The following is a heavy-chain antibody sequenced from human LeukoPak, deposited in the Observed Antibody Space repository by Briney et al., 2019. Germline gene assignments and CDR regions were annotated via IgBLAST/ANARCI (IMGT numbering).Heavy chain of an antibody. V-gene: IGHV3-9*01. CDR3: AKASLSSGYYYYFGMDV. Sequence: GGSLRLSCAASGFTFHVFAMHWVRHAPGKGLEWVSTISWNSGVMAYADSVKGRFTISRDNANNSLYLQMKSLRADDTALYYCAKASLSSGYYYYFGMDVWGQGTTVSVSS. J-gene: IGHJ6*02. CDR2: ISWNSGVM. D-gene: IGHD3-22*01. CDR1: GFTFHVFA.